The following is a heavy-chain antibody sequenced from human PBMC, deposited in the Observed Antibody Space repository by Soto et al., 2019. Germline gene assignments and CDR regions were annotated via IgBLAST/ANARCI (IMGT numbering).Heavy chain of an antibody. V-gene: IGHV3-30*03. CDR1: GFTFSTHG. J-gene: IGHJ5*02. D-gene: IGHD3-16*01. Sequence: VQRVASGGGLVQPGTSRRLCCAASGFTFSTHGMHWVRQAPGKGLEWVAMISHDGSEKYYVDSVKGRFTISRDISKNTLFRQMDSLRAADTAVLYGAAGWGETGWYNWVDLWGQGTLVTVSS. CDR3: AAGWGETGWYNWVDL. CDR2: ISHDGSEK.